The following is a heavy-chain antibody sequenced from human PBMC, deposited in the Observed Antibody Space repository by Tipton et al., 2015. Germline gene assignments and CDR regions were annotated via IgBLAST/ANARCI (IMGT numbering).Heavy chain of an antibody. D-gene: IGHD5-24*01. J-gene: IGHJ4*02. CDR3: AKARDRWSPFDY. CDR1: GFTFDSYA. Sequence: GSLRLSCAASGFTFDSYAMSWVRQAPGKGLEWVSAISGSGGSTYYADSVKGRFTISRDNSKNTLYLQMNSLRAEDTALYYCAKARDRWSPFDYWGQGTLVTVSS. CDR2: ISGSGGST. V-gene: IGHV3-23*01.